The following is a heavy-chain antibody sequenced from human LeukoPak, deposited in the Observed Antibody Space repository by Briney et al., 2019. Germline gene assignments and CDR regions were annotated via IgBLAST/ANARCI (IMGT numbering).Heavy chain of an antibody. J-gene: IGHJ6*02. D-gene: IGHD6-19*01. V-gene: IGHV4-59*01. CDR1: DGSFSGYY. Sequence: PSETLSLTCAVYDGSFSGYYWSWIRQPPGKGLEWIGYIYYSGSTNYNPSLKSRVTISVDTSKNQFSLKLSSVTAADTAVYYCARGLSSSGWYYYYYYGMDVWGQGTTVTVSS. CDR2: IYYSGST. CDR3: ARGLSSSGWYYYYYYGMDV.